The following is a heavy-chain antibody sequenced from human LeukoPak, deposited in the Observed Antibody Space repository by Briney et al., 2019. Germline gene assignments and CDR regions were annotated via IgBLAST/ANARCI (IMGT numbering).Heavy chain of an antibody. CDR1: GFTFSSYA. J-gene: IGHJ3*02. Sequence: PGRSLRLSCAASGFTFSSYAMHWVRQAPGKGLEWVAVISYDGSSKYYADSVKGRFTISRDNSKNTLYLQMNSLRAEDTAVYYCASSINYYDSSGYPVDAFDIWGQGTMVTVSS. CDR3: ASSINYYDSSGYPVDAFDI. CDR2: ISYDGSSK. D-gene: IGHD3-22*01. V-gene: IGHV3-30-3*01.